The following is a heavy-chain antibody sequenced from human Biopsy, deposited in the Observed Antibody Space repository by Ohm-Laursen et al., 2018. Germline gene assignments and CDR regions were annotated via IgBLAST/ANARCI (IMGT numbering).Heavy chain of an antibody. Sequence: ASVKVSCKASGYTFTSYGISWVRQAPGQGLEWMGRINTEHGNTIYAQNLQGRVTMTADTSTSTAYMEVTSLRSDDTAVYYCARAKLEPVYYYYGMDVWGQGTTVTVSS. CDR1: GYTFTSYG. J-gene: IGHJ6*02. CDR3: ARAKLEPVYYYYGMDV. D-gene: IGHD1-1*01. V-gene: IGHV1-18*01. CDR2: INTEHGNT.